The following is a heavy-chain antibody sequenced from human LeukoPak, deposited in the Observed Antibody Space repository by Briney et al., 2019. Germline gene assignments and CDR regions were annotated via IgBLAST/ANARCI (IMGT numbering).Heavy chain of an antibody. V-gene: IGHV3-33*01. D-gene: IGHD6-19*01. J-gene: IGHJ4*02. Sequence: GGSLRLSCAASGFTFSNYGMHWVREAPGKGRGWVALIWYDGRTKFHADSVKGRFTISRDNSKSTLYLQMDSLRDEDTAVYYCAREWGRIAVAGGPGYWGQGTRVTVSS. CDR3: AREWGRIAVAGGPGY. CDR1: GFTFSNYG. CDR2: IWYDGRTK.